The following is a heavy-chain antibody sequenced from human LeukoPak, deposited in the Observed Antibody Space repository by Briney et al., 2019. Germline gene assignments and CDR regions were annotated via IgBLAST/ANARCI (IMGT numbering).Heavy chain of an antibody. D-gene: IGHD3-22*01. V-gene: IGHV4-39*07. CDR3: ARALLYYYDSSGLHYYFDY. Sequence: SETLSLTCTVSGGSISSSSYYWGWIRQPPGKGLEWIGSIYYSGSTYYNPSLKSRVTISVDTSKNQFSLKLSSVTAADTAVYYCARALLYYYDSSGLHYYFDYWGQGTLVTVSS. J-gene: IGHJ4*02. CDR2: IYYSGST. CDR1: GGSISSSSYY.